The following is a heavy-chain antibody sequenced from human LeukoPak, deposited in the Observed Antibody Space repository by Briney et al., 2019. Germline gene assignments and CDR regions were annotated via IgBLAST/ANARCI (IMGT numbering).Heavy chain of an antibody. Sequence: PSQTLSLTCTVSGGSISSGGYYWSWIRQHPGKGLEWIGYIYYSGSTYYNPSPKSRVTISVDTSKNQFSLKLSSVTAADTAVYYCARGLSSGYYYVSGFDYWGQGTLVTVSS. J-gene: IGHJ4*02. CDR3: ARGLSSGYYYVSGFDY. V-gene: IGHV4-31*03. CDR1: GGSISSGGYY. CDR2: IYYSGST. D-gene: IGHD3-22*01.